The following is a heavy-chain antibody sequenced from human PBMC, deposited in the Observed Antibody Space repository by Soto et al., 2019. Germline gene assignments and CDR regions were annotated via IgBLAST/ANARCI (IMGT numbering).Heavy chain of an antibody. Sequence: EVQLVESGGGLVKPGGSLRLSCAASGFTFSSYSMNWVRQAPGKGLEWVSSISSSSSYIYYADSVKGRFTISRDNAKNSLYLQMNSLRAEDTAVYYCARENLGGSSGLWFDPWGQGTLVTVSS. CDR1: GFTFSSYS. CDR3: ARENLGGSSGLWFDP. V-gene: IGHV3-21*01. D-gene: IGHD6-19*01. CDR2: ISSSSSYI. J-gene: IGHJ5*02.